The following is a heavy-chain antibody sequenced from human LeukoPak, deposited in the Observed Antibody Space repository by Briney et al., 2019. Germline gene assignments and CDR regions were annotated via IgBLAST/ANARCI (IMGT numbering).Heavy chain of an antibody. D-gene: IGHD2-8*02. CDR2: IKSDGSSA. Sequence: GGSLRLSCAASGFTVSSYWMHWLRQAPGKGLVWVSRIKSDGSSATYADSVKGRFTISRDNAKNSLYLQMNSLRVEDTAVYYCARVLVANWFDPWGQGTLVTVSS. V-gene: IGHV3-74*01. CDR3: ARVLVANWFDP. CDR1: GFTVSSYW. J-gene: IGHJ5*02.